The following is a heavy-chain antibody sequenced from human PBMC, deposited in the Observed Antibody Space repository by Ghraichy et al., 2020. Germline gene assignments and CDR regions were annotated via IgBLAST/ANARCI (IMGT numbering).Heavy chain of an antibody. D-gene: IGHD2-2*01. CDR1: GFTFSSYE. V-gene: IGHV3-48*03. CDR2: ISSADNII. CDR3: ARGYCSSTRCYGEWAYFDY. Sequence: GGSLRLSCAASGFTFSSYEMNWVRQAPGKGLEWVSYISSADNIIYYADSVKGRFTISRDNAQNSLYLQMNSLRAEDTAVYYCARGYCSSTRCYGEWAYFDYWGQGTLVTVSS. J-gene: IGHJ4*02.